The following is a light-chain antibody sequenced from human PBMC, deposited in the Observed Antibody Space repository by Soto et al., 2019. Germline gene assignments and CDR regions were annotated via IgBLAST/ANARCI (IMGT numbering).Light chain of an antibody. Sequence: EIVMTQSPATLSVSPGERATLSCRARQSVSINLAWNQQKPGHTPKRLIYVASTRATGIPAMFSGSGSRTEFTLTISSRQSAELAVYYCQQYNVWPLTLGGGTKVEFK. CDR1: QSVSIN. CDR2: VAS. V-gene: IGKV3-15*01. J-gene: IGKJ4*01. CDR3: QQYNVWPLT.